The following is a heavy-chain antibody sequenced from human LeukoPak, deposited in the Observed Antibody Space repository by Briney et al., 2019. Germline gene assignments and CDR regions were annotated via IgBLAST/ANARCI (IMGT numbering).Heavy chain of an antibody. V-gene: IGHV3-23*01. CDR1: GFTFSSYA. CDR3: AKGPRDIVVSYYGMDV. D-gene: IGHD5-12*01. Sequence: GGSLRLSCAASGFTFSSYAMSWVRQAPGKGLEWVSVISGGGYSTYYAASVKGRFTISRDNSKNTLYLQMNSLRAEDTAVYYCAKGPRDIVVSYYGMDVWGQGTTVTVSS. J-gene: IGHJ6*02. CDR2: ISGGGYST.